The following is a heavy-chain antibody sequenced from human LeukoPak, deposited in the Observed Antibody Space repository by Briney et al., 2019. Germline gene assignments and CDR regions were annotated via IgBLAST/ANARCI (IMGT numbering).Heavy chain of an antibody. V-gene: IGHV3-30*01. CDR1: GFTFSSYA. CDR3: ARDWSMVRGEGFDY. Sequence: PGGSLRLSCAASGFTFSSYAMHWVRQAPGKGLGWVAVISYDGSNKYYADSVKGRFTISRDNSKNTLYLQMNSLRAEDTAVYYCARDWSMVRGEGFDYWGQGTLVTVSS. D-gene: IGHD3-10*01. CDR2: ISYDGSNK. J-gene: IGHJ4*02.